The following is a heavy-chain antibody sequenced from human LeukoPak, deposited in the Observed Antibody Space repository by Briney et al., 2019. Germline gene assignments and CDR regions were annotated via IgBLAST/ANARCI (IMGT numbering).Heavy chain of an antibody. V-gene: IGHV5-51*01. CDR1: GYSFSSYW. CDR2: IYPGDSDT. J-gene: IGHJ4*02. Sequence: GESLKISCMASGYSFSSYWIAWVRQMSGRGLEWMGIIYPGDSDTRYSPSFQGQVTISADKSINTAYLQWNSLKASDTAIYYCARFVGACSGGNCYSDYWGQGTLVTVSS. CDR3: ARFVGACSGGNCYSDY. D-gene: IGHD2-15*01.